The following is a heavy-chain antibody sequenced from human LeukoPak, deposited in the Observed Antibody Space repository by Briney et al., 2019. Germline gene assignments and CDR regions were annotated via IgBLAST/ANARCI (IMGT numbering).Heavy chain of an antibody. Sequence: PGGSLRLSCAASGFTFSTYWMSWARQAPGKGLEWVANIKQDGSEKYYVDSVKGRFTISRDNSKNTVFLQMNSLRAEGTAVYYCAKPSGSGFDYWGQGTLVTVSS. CDR1: GFTFSTYW. J-gene: IGHJ4*02. CDR2: IKQDGSEK. D-gene: IGHD1-26*01. CDR3: AKPSGSGFDY. V-gene: IGHV3-7*01.